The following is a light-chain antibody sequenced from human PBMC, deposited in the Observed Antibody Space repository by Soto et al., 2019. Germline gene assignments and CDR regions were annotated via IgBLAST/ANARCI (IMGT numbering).Light chain of an antibody. CDR2: GAS. CDR1: QSVTSN. J-gene: IGKJ1*01. Sequence: TMSPGTLSMYPGERATLSCRASQSVTSNYLAWYQQKPGQAPRLLVYGASTRATGIPARFSGSGSGTEFTLTISSLQSEDFAVYYCQQYNNGTPWTFGQGTKVDVK. CDR3: QQYNNGTPWT. V-gene: IGKV3-15*01.